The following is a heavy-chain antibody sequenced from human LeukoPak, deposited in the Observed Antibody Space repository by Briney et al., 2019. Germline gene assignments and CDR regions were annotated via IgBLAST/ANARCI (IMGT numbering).Heavy chain of an antibody. CDR2: IIPIFGTA. J-gene: IGHJ4*02. CDR1: GGTFSSYA. CDR3: ARVYSLERGAAAFDY. Sequence: SVNVSCKASGGTFSSYAISWVRQAPGQGLEWMGGIIPIFGTANYAQKFQGRVTITTDESTSTAYMELSSLRSEDTAVYYCARVYSLERGAAAFDYWGQGTLVTVSS. V-gene: IGHV1-69*05. D-gene: IGHD6-13*01.